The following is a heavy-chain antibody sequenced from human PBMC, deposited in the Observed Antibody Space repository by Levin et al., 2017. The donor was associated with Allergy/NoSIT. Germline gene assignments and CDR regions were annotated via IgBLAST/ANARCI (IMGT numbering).Heavy chain of an antibody. Sequence: ASVKVSCKASGYTFTGYYMHWVRQAPGQGLEWMGWINPNSGGTNYAQKFQGRVTMTRDTSISTAYMELSRLRSDDTAVYYCARVIQEAGPSDYWGQGTLVTVSS. CDR2: INPNSGGT. CDR1: GYTFTGYY. CDR3: ARVIQEAGPSDY. J-gene: IGHJ4*02. V-gene: IGHV1-2*02. D-gene: IGHD6-19*01.